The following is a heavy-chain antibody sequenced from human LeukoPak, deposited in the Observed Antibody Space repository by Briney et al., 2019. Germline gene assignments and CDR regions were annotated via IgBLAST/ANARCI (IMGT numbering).Heavy chain of an antibody. Sequence: SETLSLTCAVYGGSFSGYYWSWIRQPPGKGLEWIGEINHSGSTNYNPSLKSRVTISVDTSKNQFSLKLSSVTAADTAVYYCARGTPGEHIVVVIASSDAFDIWGQGTMVTVSS. J-gene: IGHJ3*02. CDR1: GGSFSGYY. D-gene: IGHD2-21*01. CDR3: ARGTPGEHIVVVIASSDAFDI. CDR2: INHSGST. V-gene: IGHV4-34*01.